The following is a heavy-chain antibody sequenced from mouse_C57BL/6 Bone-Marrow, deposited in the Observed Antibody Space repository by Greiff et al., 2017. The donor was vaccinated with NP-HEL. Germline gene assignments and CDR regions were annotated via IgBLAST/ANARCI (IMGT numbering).Heavy chain of an antibody. CDR3: ACLGALHRDY. Sequence: QVQLQQPGAELVRPGSSVKLSCKASGYTFTSYWMDWVKQRPGQGLEWIGNIYPSDSETHYNQKFKDKATLTVDKSSSTPYMQLSSLTSEDSAVYYCACLGALHRDYGVRGTTLTVS. V-gene: IGHV1-61*01. J-gene: IGHJ2*01. D-gene: IGHD3-1*01. CDR1: GYTFTSYW. CDR2: IYPSDSET.